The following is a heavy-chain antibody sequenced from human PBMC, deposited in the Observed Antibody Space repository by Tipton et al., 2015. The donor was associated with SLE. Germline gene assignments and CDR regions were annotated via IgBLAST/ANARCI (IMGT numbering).Heavy chain of an antibody. CDR1: GGSISSTTYY. V-gene: IGHV4-39*01. CDR2: IYYSGSS. D-gene: IGHD5-12*01. CDR3: ARQNIVATRGAFDI. Sequence: LRLSCTVSGGSISSTTYYWGWIRQPPGKGLEWIGIIYYSGSSYCNPSLKSRVTISVDTSKNQFSLRLSSVTAADTAVYYCARQNIVATRGAFDIWGQGTMVPVSS. J-gene: IGHJ3*02.